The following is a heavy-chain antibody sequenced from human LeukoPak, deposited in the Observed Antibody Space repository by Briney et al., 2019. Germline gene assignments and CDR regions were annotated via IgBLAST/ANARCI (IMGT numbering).Heavy chain of an antibody. CDR2: ISSTGSYV. CDR3: ARVPDYGDYDH. D-gene: IGHD4-17*01. CDR1: GFTFSNAW. V-gene: IGHV3-21*06. J-gene: IGHJ5*02. Sequence: GGSLRLSCAASGFTFSNAWMSWVRQAPGKGLEWVSSISSTGSYVYYADAVKGRFTISRDNAKNSLYLQMNSLGAEDTALYYCARVPDYGDYDHWGQGTLVTVSS.